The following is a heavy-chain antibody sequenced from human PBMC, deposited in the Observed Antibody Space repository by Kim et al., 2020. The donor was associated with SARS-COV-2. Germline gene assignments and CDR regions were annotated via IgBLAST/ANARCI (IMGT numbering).Heavy chain of an antibody. CDR2: IYYSGRT. V-gene: IGHV4-31*03. CDR1: GDSISSGSYY. Sequence: SETLSLTCTVSGDSISSGSYYWGWIRQHPGKGLEWIGTIYYSGRTYYNPSLKSRLTISVDRSRNQFSLKLNSVTAADTAVYYCARSTYDSSGNYYSAFDIWGQGTMVTVSS. D-gene: IGHD3-22*01. J-gene: IGHJ3*02. CDR3: ARSTYDSSGNYYSAFDI.